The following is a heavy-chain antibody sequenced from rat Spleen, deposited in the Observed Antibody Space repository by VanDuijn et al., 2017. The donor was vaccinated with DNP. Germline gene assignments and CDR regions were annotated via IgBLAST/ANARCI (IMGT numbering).Heavy chain of an antibody. CDR2: MSSGGSR. J-gene: IGHJ3*01. V-gene: IGHV2-6*01. Sequence: QVQLKESGPGLVQPSQTLSLTCTVSGFSLTSHHVHWVRQPSGKGLEWIAAMSSGGSRYYNSALKSRLSISRDTSKSQVFLKMNSVQTEDTAMYFCTLRTFAYWGQGTLVTVSS. CDR3: TLRTFAY. CDR1: GFSLTSHH.